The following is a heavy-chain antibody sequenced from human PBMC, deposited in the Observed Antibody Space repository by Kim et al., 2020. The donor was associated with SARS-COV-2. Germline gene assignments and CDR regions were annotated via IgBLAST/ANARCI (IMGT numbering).Heavy chain of an antibody. CDR2: ISFTGST. CDR1: GGSISNHY. D-gene: IGHD6-19*01. V-gene: IGHV4-59*11. J-gene: IGHJ5*02. CDR3: ARGTSGWRFDP. Sequence: SETLSLTCSVSGGSISNHYWSWIRRPPGEGLELIGYISFTGSTNYNPSLKSRVTISVDTSKNQFFLKLTSVTAADTAVYYCARGTSGWRFDPWGQGTLVTVSS.